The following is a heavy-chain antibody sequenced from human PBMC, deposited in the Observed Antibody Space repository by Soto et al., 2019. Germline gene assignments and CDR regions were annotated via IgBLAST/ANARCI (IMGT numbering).Heavy chain of an antibody. CDR3: AHTKDSSGFLTS. Sequence: SGPTLVNPTETLTLTCTVSGFSLSNARMGVSWIRQPPGKALEWLAHIFSNDEKSYSTSLKSRLTISKDTSKSQVVLTMTNMDPVDTATYYCAHTKDSSGFLTSWGKGILVTVSS. J-gene: IGHJ5*02. CDR2: IFSNDEK. V-gene: IGHV2-26*01. CDR1: GFSLSNARMG. D-gene: IGHD3-22*01.